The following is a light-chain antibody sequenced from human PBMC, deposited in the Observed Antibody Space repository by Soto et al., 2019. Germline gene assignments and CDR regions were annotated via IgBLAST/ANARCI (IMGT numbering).Light chain of an antibody. CDR3: QQYKNWPPAT. CDR1: QSVSSN. CDR2: GAS. Sequence: EIVMTQSPATLSVSPGDGATLSCTASQSVSSNLAWYQQKPGQAPRLLIYGASTRATGIPARFSGSGSGTEFTLTISSLQSEDFAVYYCQQYKNWPPATFGQGTKLEIK. V-gene: IGKV3-15*01. J-gene: IGKJ2*01.